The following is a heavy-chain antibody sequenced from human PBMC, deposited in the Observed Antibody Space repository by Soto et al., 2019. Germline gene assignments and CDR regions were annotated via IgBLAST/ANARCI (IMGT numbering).Heavy chain of an antibody. V-gene: IGHV3-48*02. D-gene: IGHD3-22*01. J-gene: IGHJ3*02. CDR3: ARAHYYPDSTGLHAFDI. CDR2: ISSSSNTI. CDR1: GFTFSTYS. Sequence: LRLSCAASGFTFSTYSMNWVRQAPGKGLEWISYISSSSNTIDYADSVKGRFTVSRDNAKNSLYLQMNSLRDEDTAVYFCARAHYYPDSTGLHAFDIWGQGTMVTVSS.